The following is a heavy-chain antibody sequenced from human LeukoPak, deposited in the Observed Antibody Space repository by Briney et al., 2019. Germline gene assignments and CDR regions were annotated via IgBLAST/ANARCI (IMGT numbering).Heavy chain of an antibody. CDR1: GFTFSSYY. CDR3: AKVPADPSEPLPPHAFDI. J-gene: IGHJ3*02. D-gene: IGHD2-2*01. CDR2: ISSSSSYI. V-gene: IGHV3-21*04. Sequence: GGSLRLSCAASGFTFSSYYMNWVRQAPGKGLEWVSSISSSSSYIYYADSVKGRFTISRDNAKNSLYLQMNSLRAEDTAVYYCAKVPADPSEPLPPHAFDIWGQGTMVTVSS.